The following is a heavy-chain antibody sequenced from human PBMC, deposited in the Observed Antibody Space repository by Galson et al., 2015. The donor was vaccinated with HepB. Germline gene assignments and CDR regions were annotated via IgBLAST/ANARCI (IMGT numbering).Heavy chain of an antibody. V-gene: IGHV6-1*01. CDR2: TYYRSKWYS. D-gene: IGHD2-15*01. J-gene: IGHJ5*02. Sequence: CAISGDSVSSNSAAWNWIRQSPSRGLEWLGRTYYRSKWYSVYAVSVRSRIIINPDTSKNQFSLQLNSVTPEDTAVYYCARGALVGVVGGTQNNWFGPWGQGTLVTVSS. CDR3: ARGALVGVVGGTQNNWFGP. CDR1: GDSVSSNSAA.